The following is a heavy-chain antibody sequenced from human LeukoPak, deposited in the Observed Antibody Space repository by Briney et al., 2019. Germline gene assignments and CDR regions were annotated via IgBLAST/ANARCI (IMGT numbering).Heavy chain of an antibody. CDR1: GGSFSGYY. V-gene: IGHV4-34*01. J-gene: IGHJ4*02. CDR2: INHSGST. CDR3: ARRRGGYDYVIDY. D-gene: IGHD5-12*01. Sequence: SETLSLTCAVYGGSFSGYYWSWIRQPPGKGLEWIGEINHSGSTNYNPSLKSRVTISVDTSKNQFSLKLSSVTAADTAVYYCARRRGGYDYVIDYWGQGNLVTVSS.